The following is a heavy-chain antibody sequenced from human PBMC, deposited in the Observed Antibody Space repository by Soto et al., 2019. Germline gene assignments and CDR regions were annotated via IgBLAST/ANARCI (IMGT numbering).Heavy chain of an antibody. D-gene: IGHD2-15*01. CDR3: AKDYHVVGVVAATPLHYFAS. V-gene: IGHV3-23*01. J-gene: IGHJ4*02. Sequence: EVQLLESGGGLVQPGGSLRLSCAASGFTFSSYAMSWVRQAPGKGLEWVSAISGSGGSTYYADSVKGRFTISRDNSKKPLYRKMNSLRAEDTAVYYCAKDYHVVGVVAATPLHYFASGGQGPLVTVPS. CDR1: GFTFSSYA. CDR2: ISGSGGST.